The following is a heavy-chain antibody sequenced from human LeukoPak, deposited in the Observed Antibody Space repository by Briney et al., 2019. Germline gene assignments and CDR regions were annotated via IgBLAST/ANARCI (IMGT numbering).Heavy chain of an antibody. D-gene: IGHD6-13*01. CDR2: IYPGDSHS. CDR1: GYPFNKYW. Sequence: GESPKISCTGSGYPFNKYWIAWVRQMPGKGLEWMGIIYPGDSHSAYSPSFQGQVTFPADKSINTAYLQWSSLKASDTAMYFCARLSSSRDQRLDYWGQGTLVTVSS. J-gene: IGHJ4*02. CDR3: ARLSSSRDQRLDY. V-gene: IGHV5-51*01.